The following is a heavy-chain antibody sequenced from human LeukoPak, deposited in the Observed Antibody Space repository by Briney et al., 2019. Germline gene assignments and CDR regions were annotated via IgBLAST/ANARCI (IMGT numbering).Heavy chain of an antibody. V-gene: IGHV4-4*02. J-gene: IGHJ4*02. D-gene: IGHD1-14*01. CDR2: IHNN. CDR1: PDSTTSNF. CDR3: AREIVGGFNPGAY. Sequence: SETLPLTCTVSPDSTTSNFWSWVRQPPGKGLEWIGEIHNNPSLQSRVTISIDRSKNQIALELSSVTAADTAVYYCAREIVGGFNPGAYWGQGTLVTVSS.